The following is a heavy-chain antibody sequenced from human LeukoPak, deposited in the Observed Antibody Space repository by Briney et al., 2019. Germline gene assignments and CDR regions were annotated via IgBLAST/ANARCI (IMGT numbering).Heavy chain of an antibody. CDR1: GFTFSSYA. CDR3: ARDYSTVTTFFDY. Sequence: PGGSLRLSCAASGFTFSSYAMHWVRQAPGKGLEWVAVISYDGSNKYYADSVKGRFTISRDNSKSTLYLQMNSLRAEDTAVYYCARDYSTVTTFFDYWGQGTLVTVSS. J-gene: IGHJ4*02. V-gene: IGHV3-30*04. D-gene: IGHD4-17*01. CDR2: ISYDGSNK.